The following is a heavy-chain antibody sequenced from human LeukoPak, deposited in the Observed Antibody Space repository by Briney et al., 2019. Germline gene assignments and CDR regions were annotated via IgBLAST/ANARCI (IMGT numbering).Heavy chain of an antibody. V-gene: IGHV4-59*08. CDR1: GGSVCSHY. Sequence: SETLSLTYTVSGGSVCSHYWTGIRQPPGKGLQWVAYTNHVGSTDYNPSLKSRVTISVDTSKNQFSLKLSSVTAADTAVYYCARHYDGRGSGSYYEDYWGQGTLVIVSS. CDR3: ARHYDGRGSGSYYEDY. CDR2: TNHVGST. J-gene: IGHJ4*02. D-gene: IGHD1-26*01.